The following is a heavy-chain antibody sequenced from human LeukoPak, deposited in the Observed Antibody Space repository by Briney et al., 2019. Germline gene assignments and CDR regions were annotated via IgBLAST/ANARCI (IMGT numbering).Heavy chain of an antibody. D-gene: IGHD3-10*01. V-gene: IGHV1-2*02. CDR1: GYTFTGYY. CDR3: ARESFSGSGGLNWFAS. Sequence: ASVQVSCKASGYTFTGYYIHWLRHAPGHGLEWMGGLNPDTGSTNYAQKFRSSVILTRDTSINTAYLELRRLRYDDTAMYFCARESFSGSGGLNWFASWGQGTLASLSA. J-gene: IGHJ5*01. CDR2: LNPDTGST.